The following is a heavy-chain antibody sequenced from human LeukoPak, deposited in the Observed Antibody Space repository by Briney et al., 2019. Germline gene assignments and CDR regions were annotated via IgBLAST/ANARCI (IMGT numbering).Heavy chain of an antibody. CDR2: ISAYNGNT. CDR3: ARVPHYYYYYYMDV. V-gene: IGHV1-18*01. CDR1: GYTFTSYG. Sequence: ASVKVSCKASGYTFTSYGISWVRQAPGQGLEWMGWISAYNGNTNYAQKLQGRVTMTTDTSTSTAYMELRSLRSDDTAVYYCARVPHYYYYYYMDVWGKGTTVTVSS. J-gene: IGHJ6*03.